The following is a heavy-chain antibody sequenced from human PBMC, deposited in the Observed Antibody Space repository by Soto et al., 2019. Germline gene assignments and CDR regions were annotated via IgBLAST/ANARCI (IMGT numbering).Heavy chain of an antibody. J-gene: IGHJ4*02. CDR2: ISYDGSNK. D-gene: IGHD6-13*01. V-gene: IGHV3-30-3*01. CDR3: ARDLAAAGIMGLAFY. CDR1: GFTFSSYA. Sequence: QVQLVESGGGVVQPGRSLRLSCAASGFTFSSYAMHWVRQAPGKGLEWVAVISYDGSNKYYADSVKGRFTISRDNSKNTLYLQMNSLRAEDTAVYYCARDLAAAGIMGLAFYWGQGTLVTVSS.